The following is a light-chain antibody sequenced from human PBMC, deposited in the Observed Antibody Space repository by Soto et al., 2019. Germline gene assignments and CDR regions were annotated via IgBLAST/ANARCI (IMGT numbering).Light chain of an antibody. Sequence: DIQMTQSPAAVSSYVVGIVAITCRASQSISTWLAWYQQKPGKAPKLLISDASTLESGVPSRFSGSGSGTEFTLTISSLQPDDFATYYCQQYNSDSRTFGQGTKVDIK. CDR1: QSISTW. J-gene: IGKJ1*01. CDR3: QQYNSDSRT. V-gene: IGKV1-5*01. CDR2: DAS.